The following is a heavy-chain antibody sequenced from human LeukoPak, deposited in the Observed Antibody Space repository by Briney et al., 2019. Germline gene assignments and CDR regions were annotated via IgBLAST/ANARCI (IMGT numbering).Heavy chain of an antibody. V-gene: IGHV3-23*01. D-gene: IGHD2-2*01. Sequence: GGSLRPSCAASGFTFSSYAMSWVRQAPGKGLEWVSAISGSGGSTYYADSVKGRFTISRDNSKNTLYLQMNSLRAEDTAVYYCAKGGYQLLLHYYYYGMDVWGQGTTVTVSS. CDR1: GFTFSSYA. J-gene: IGHJ6*02. CDR2: ISGSGGST. CDR3: AKGGYQLLLHYYYYGMDV.